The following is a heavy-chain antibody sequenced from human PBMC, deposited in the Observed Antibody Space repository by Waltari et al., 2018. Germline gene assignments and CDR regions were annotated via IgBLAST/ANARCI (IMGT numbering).Heavy chain of an antibody. CDR1: GYTFTDYY. D-gene: IGHD2-2*01. J-gene: IGHJ5*02. V-gene: IGHV1-69-2*01. CDR3: AKDGVVVPSATTNWFDP. CDR2: VDPEDGET. Sequence: EVQLVQSGAEVKKPGATVKISCKASGYTFTDYYMHWVQQAPGKGLEWMGRVDPEDGETIYAEKFQGRVTITADTSTDTAYMELSSLRSEDTAMYYCAKDGVVVPSATTNWFDPWGQGTRVTVSS.